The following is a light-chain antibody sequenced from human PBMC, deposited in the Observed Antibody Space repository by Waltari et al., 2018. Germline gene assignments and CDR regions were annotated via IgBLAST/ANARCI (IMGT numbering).Light chain of an antibody. CDR2: DAS. CDR3: QQYDNLPLT. CDR1: QDISTY. J-gene: IGKJ4*01. Sequence: DIQMTQSPSSLSASVGDRVTIPCQASQDISTYLNWYQQKPGKAPKPLIYDASNLETGVPSRFSGSGSGTDFTFTISSLQPEDIATYYCQQYDNLPLTFGGGTKVEIK. V-gene: IGKV1-33*01.